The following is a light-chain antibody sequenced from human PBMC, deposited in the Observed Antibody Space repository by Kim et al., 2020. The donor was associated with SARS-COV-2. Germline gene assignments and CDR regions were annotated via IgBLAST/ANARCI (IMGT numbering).Light chain of an antibody. CDR1: QSISSW. CDR3: QQYNSYWT. Sequence: SASVGDRVTITCRASQSISSWLAWYQQKPGKAPKLLIYKAFSLESGVPSRFSGSGSGTEFTLTISSLQPDDFATYSCQQYNSYWTFGQGTKVDIK. CDR2: KAF. V-gene: IGKV1-5*03. J-gene: IGKJ1*01.